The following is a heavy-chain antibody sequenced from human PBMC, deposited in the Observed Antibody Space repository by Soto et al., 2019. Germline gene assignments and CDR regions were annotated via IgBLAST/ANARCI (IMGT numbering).Heavy chain of an antibody. CDR3: ARGLAGTTYSGYDYADY. D-gene: IGHD5-12*01. CDR1: GFTFSSYW. J-gene: IGHJ4*02. Sequence: EVQLVESGGGLVQPGGSLRLSCAASGFTFSSYWMSWVRQAPGKGLEWVANIKQDGSEKYNVDSVKGRFTISRDNAKNSLYLQMNSLRAEDTAVYYCARGLAGTTYSGYDYADYWGQGTLVTVSS. V-gene: IGHV3-7*01. CDR2: IKQDGSEK.